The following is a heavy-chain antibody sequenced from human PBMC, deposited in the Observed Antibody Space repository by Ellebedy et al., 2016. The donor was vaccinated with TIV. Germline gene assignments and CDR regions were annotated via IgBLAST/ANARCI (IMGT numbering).Heavy chain of an antibody. D-gene: IGHD1-1*01. CDR2: IKKEGYEE. CDR1: GFTFSSYT. J-gene: IGHJ4*02. CDR3: AKDQGLTGGATTRFDY. V-gene: IGHV3-7*01. Sequence: PGGSLRLSCAASGFTFSSYTLNWVSQAPGKGLEWVASIKKEGYEEDDVESVEGRFTISRDNAKRSVSLQLTSLRDEDTAVYYCAKDQGLTGGATTRFDYWGQGTLVTVSS.